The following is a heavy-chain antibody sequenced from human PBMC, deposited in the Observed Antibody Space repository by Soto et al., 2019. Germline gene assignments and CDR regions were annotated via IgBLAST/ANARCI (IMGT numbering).Heavy chain of an antibody. CDR1: GFTFINYA. Sequence: EVQLLESGGGLVQPGGSLRLSCVGSGFTFINYAMNWVRQTPGKGLEWVSTISGGGDRTFDADTVKSRFTISRDNSKNTVNLQRNSLRADDTAVYYCARKVLVSTSRPDWWYFDLWGRGTLVTVPS. J-gene: IGHJ2*01. V-gene: IGHV3-23*01. CDR2: ISGGGDRT. CDR3: ARKVLVSTSRPDWWYFDL. D-gene: IGHD2-2*01.